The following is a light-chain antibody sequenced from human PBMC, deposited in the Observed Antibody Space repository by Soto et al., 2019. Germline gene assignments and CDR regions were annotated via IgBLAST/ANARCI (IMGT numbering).Light chain of an antibody. Sequence: EIVMTQSPATLSVSPGERATLSCRASQSVNSNYLDWYEQKPGQAPRLLIYGISKRATDIPDRFSGSGSGTEFTLTISSLQPEDFATYDCQQHGQWPITFGQGTRLVIK. J-gene: IGKJ5*01. CDR2: GIS. CDR1: QSVNSN. CDR3: QQHGQWPIT. V-gene: IGKV3D-15*01.